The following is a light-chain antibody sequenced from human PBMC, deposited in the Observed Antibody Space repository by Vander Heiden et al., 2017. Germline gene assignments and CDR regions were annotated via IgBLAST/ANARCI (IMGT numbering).Light chain of an antibody. V-gene: IGKV4-1*01. J-gene: IGKJ5*01. CDR2: WAS. CDR1: QSVLYSSNNENY. CDR3: QQYYSTPIS. Sequence: DIVRTQPPDSLAVPSGERATTISKSSQSVLYSSNNENYLAWYQQKSGQPPKLLIYWASTRESGVPDRFSGSGSGTDFTLTISSLQAEDVAVYYCQQYYSTPISFGQGTRLEIK.